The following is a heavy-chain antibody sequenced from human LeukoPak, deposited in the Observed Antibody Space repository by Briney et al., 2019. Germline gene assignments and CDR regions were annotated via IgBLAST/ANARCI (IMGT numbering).Heavy chain of an antibody. J-gene: IGHJ3*02. CDR3: ARIRDGHNDAYDI. CDR1: GYTFTKSY. D-gene: IGHD5-24*01. V-gene: IGHV1-46*01. CDR2: INPGGDNT. Sequence: ASVKVSCKASGYTFTKSYIHWVRQAPGQRLEWMGLINPGGDNTNYAQNFQGGVTMTSDTSARTVYVELSSLRSEDTAIYYCARIRDGHNDAYDIWGQGTVVTVPS.